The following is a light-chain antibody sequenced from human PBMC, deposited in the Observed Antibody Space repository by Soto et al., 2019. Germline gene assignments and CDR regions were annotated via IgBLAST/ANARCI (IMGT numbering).Light chain of an antibody. Sequence: QSALTQPASVSGSPGQSITISCTGTSSDVGGYNYVSWYQQHPGKAPKLMIYDVSNQPSGVSNRFSGSKSGNTASLTISGLQAEDEADYYCSSYTSSSTLEVSGTGTKVTVL. CDR3: SSYTSSSTLEV. CDR2: DVS. V-gene: IGLV2-14*01. J-gene: IGLJ1*01. CDR1: SSDVGGYNY.